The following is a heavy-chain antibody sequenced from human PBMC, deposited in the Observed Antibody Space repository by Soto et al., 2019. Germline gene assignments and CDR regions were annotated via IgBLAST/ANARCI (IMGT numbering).Heavy chain of an antibody. V-gene: IGHV1-3*01. D-gene: IGHD3-10*01. CDR2: INAGNGNT. Sequence: ASVKVSCKASGYTFTSYAMHWVRQAPGQRLEWMGWINAGNGNTKYSQKFQGIVTITRDTSASTAYMELSSLRSEDTAVYYCARDLYYYGSGSYYKGYYYGMDVWGQGATVTVSS. CDR1: GYTFTSYA. CDR3: ARDLYYYGSGSYYKGYYYGMDV. J-gene: IGHJ6*02.